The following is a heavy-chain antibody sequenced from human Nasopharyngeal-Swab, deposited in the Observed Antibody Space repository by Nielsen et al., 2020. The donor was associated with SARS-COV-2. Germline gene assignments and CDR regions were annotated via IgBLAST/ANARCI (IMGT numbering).Heavy chain of an antibody. CDR1: GFTFSTYR. CDR2: ISSSSSTT. D-gene: IGHD3-10*01. J-gene: IGHJ4*02. Sequence: GESLKISCAASGFTFSTYRMNWVRQAPGKGLEWVSYISSSSSTTYYADSVKGRFTISRDNAKNSLYLQMNSLRDEDTAVYYCAKDLSSAYYYGSGSYAYYFDYWGQGTLVTVSS. CDR3: AKDLSSAYYYGSGSYAYYFDY. V-gene: IGHV3-48*02.